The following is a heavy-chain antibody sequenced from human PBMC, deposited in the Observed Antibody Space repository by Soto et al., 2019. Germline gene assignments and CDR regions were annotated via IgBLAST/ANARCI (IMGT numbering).Heavy chain of an antibody. J-gene: IGHJ4*02. Sequence: VQLVESGGGVVQPGRSLRLSCAASGFRFSSYGMNWVRQSPGKGLERVAVIWYDGRNKFYGNYVKGRFTISRDNLRNTLSLQINSLRDEDTAVYYCATERKDYSVKWGLENWGQRTLVNV. D-gene: IGHD1-26*01. CDR1: GFRFSSYG. CDR3: ATERKDYSVKWGLEN. CDR2: IWYDGRNK. V-gene: IGHV3-33*01.